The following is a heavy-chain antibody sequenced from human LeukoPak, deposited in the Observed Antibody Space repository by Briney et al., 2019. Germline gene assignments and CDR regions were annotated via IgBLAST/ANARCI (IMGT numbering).Heavy chain of an antibody. D-gene: IGHD6-13*01. V-gene: IGHV3-30*04. CDR3: AREPIAAAGTPNWFDP. CDR1: GFTFSSYA. Sequence: GGSLRLSCAASGFTFSSYAMHWVRQAPGKGLEWVAVISYDGSNKYYADSVKGRFTISRDNSKNTLYLQMNSLRAEDTAVYYCAREPIAAAGTPNWFDPWGQGTLVTVSS. J-gene: IGHJ5*02. CDR2: ISYDGSNK.